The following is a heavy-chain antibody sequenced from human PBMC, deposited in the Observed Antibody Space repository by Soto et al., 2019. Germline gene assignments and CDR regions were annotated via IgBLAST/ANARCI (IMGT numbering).Heavy chain of an antibody. CDR1: GCSIITILYH. Sequence: SETLCLTCSVSGCSIITILYHWACLRQPPCKGLEWIGSMIYIWGRDYNPSLRSRVTISLDTYRNEVALKLTSMTSADTALYFCASQENASGSFYLSHFEYWGPGTMVTVSS. V-gene: IGHV4-39*01. CDR2: MIYIWGR. D-gene: IGHD3-10*01. CDR3: ASQENASGSFYLSHFEY. J-gene: IGHJ4*02.